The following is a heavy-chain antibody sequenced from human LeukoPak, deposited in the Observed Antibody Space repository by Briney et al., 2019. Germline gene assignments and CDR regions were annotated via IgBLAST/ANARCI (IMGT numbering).Heavy chain of an antibody. V-gene: IGHV1-2*02. Sequence: ASVKVSCMASGYTFTGYYMHWVRQAPGQGLEWMGWINPNSGGTNYAQKFQGRVTMTRDTSISTAYMELSRLRSDDTAVYYCARVPGAIAARPYFYYMDVWGKGTTVTVSS. CDR2: INPNSGGT. CDR1: GYTFTGYY. J-gene: IGHJ6*03. CDR3: ARVPGAIAARPYFYYMDV. D-gene: IGHD6-6*01.